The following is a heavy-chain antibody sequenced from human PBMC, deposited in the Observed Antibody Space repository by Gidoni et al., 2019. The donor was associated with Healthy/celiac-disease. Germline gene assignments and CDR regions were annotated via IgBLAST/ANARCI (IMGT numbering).Heavy chain of an antibody. J-gene: IGHJ4*02. D-gene: IGHD6-13*01. CDR3: ARGGYSSTDFDY. Sequence: EVQLVESGGGLVQPGGSLRLSCAASGFPFSSYWMHWVRQAPGKGLVWVSRINSDGSSTSYADSVKGRFTISRDNAKNTLYLQMNSLRAEDTAVYYCARGGYSSTDFDYWGQGTLVTVSS. CDR2: INSDGSST. V-gene: IGHV3-74*01. CDR1: GFPFSSYW.